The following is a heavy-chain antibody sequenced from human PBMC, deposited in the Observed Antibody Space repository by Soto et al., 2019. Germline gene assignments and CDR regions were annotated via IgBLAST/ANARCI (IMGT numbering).Heavy chain of an antibody. CDR2: VVPDGSGT. CDR1: GFPFSRYW. Sequence: GGSLRLSCAGSGFPFSRYWMHWVRQVPGKGLMWVANVVPDGSGTTYADSVKGRFTVSRDNAKNMLYLQMNSLRVEDTALYYCARDVNAEPFDLWGQGTLVTVSS. V-gene: IGHV3-74*01. J-gene: IGHJ5*02. CDR3: ARDVNAEPFDL.